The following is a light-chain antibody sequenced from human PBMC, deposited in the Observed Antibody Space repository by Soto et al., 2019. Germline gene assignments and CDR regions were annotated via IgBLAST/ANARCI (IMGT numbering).Light chain of an antibody. CDR2: AAS. J-gene: IGKJ5*01. Sequence: IQMTQSPSTLSASVGDRVTIACRASETVSTWLAWYQQKPGKAPKVLIYAASTLQSGVPSRFSGSGSGTEFTLTISSLQPEDFATYYCQQLNSYPITFGQGTRLEIK. V-gene: IGKV1-5*01. CDR1: ETVSTW. CDR3: QQLNSYPIT.